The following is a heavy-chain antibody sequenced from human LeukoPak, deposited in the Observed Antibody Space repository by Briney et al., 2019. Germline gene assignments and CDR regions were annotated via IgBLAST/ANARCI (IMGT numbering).Heavy chain of an antibody. D-gene: IGHD2-2*01. CDR1: GFTFSTYW. J-gene: IGHJ6*04. Sequence: PGGSLRVSCAASGFTFSTYWMSWVRQAPGKGLEWVANIKHDGSEKYYVDSVKGRFTISRDNAKNSLYLQMNSLRVEDTAVYYCVRGYCSSINCPVEDWLGVWGKGTTVTVSS. V-gene: IGHV3-7*03. CDR2: IKHDGSEK. CDR3: VRGYCSSINCPVEDWLGV.